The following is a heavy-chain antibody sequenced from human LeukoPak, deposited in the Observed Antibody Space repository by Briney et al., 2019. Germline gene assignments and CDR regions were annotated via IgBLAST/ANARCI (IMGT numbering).Heavy chain of an antibody. V-gene: IGHV3-7*04. CDR1: GFSFSTYW. J-gene: IGHJ5*02. D-gene: IGHD5-12*01. CDR2: IKQDGSEK. CDR3: ARVSGYNALGWFDP. Sequence: GGSLRLSCAASGFSFSTYWMSWVRQAPGKGLEWVANIKQDGSEKSYVDSVKGRFTISRDNAKNSLYLEINSLGAEDTAVYYCARVSGYNALGWFDPWGQGTLVTVSS.